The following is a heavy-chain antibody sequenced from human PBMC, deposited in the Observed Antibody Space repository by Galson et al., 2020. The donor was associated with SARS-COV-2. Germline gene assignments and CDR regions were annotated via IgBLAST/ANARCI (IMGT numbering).Heavy chain of an antibody. J-gene: IGHJ4*02. Sequence: SETLSLTCTVSGGSISSGSYYWSWIRQHAGKGLEWIGRIYTSGSTNYNPSLQSRVTISIATSKNQFSLELTSVTAADTAVDVCAYGVVAGTGYWGQGILVTVSS. D-gene: IGHD6-19*01. CDR1: GGSISSGSYY. CDR2: IYTSGST. CDR3: AYGVVAGTGY. V-gene: IGHV4-61*02.